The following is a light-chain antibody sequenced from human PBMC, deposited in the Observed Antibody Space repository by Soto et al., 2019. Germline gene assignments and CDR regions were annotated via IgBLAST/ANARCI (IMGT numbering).Light chain of an antibody. Sequence: QCARNQPPSASGSPGQGLTICCTGTSSDVGGYNYVPWYQHHPGKAPKLIIYEVYTRPSGVPDRFSGSKSGNTAELTVSGLQAEDEADYYCSSYVGTNSYVFGTGTKVTVL. CDR1: SSDVGGYNY. CDR2: EVY. CDR3: SSYVGTNSYV. J-gene: IGLJ1*01. V-gene: IGLV2-8*01.